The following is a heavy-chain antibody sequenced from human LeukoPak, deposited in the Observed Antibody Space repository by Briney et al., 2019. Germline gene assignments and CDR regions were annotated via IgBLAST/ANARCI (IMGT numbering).Heavy chain of an antibody. CDR3: ARERESLGLDY. CDR1: GFSFDAYD. D-gene: IGHD3-10*01. Sequence: PGGSLRLSCAASGFSFDAYDMSWVRQAPGKGLEWVSDINWNGDSTGYADSVKGRLTISRDNAKNSLYLQMNSLRAEDTALYYCARERESLGLDYWGQGTLVTVSS. CDR2: INWNGDST. J-gene: IGHJ4*02. V-gene: IGHV3-20*04.